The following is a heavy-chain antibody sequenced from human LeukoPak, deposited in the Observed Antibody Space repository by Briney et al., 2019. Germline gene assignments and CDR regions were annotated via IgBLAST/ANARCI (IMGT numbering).Heavy chain of an antibody. D-gene: IGHD1-14*01. CDR2: INPNNGDS. J-gene: IGHJ5*02. CDR1: GYTFTGYY. V-gene: IGHV1-2*06. CDR3: ARMSSPLQYNWFAP. Sequence: ASVKVSCKASGYTFTGYYVHWVRQAPGQGLEWMGRINPNNGDSNFAQKFQGRVTMTRDTSISTVYMDLSRLRSDDTAVYYCARMSSPLQYNWFAPWGQGTLVTVSS.